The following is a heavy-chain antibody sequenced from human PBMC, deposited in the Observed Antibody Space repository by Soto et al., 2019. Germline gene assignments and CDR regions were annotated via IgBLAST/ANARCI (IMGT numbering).Heavy chain of an antibody. V-gene: IGHV1-18*04. CDR2: ISAYDGNT. Sequence: GASVKVSCEASGYTFTSYGISWVRQAPGQGLEGMGWISAYDGNTDYAQKLQGRVTMTTDTSTSTAYMELSSPRSDDTAVYYCARFEDSSGYGDFGYWDPGTMVTV. CDR3: ARFEDSSGYGDFGY. J-gene: IGHJ4*01. D-gene: IGHD3-22*01. CDR1: GYTFTSYG.